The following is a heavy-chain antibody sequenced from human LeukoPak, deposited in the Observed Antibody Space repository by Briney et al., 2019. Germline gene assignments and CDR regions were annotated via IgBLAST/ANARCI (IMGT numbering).Heavy chain of an antibody. D-gene: IGHD4-17*01. V-gene: IGHV3-66*01. J-gene: IGHJ4*02. CDR1: GFTVSSNY. CDR3: ARDPQMDYGDYVNY. CDR2: IYSGGST. Sequence: GGSLRLSCAASGFTVSSNYMSWVRQAPGKGLEWVSVIYSGGSTYYADSVKGRFTISRDNSKNTLYLQMNSLRAEDTAAYYCARDPQMDYGDYVNYWGQGTLVTVSS.